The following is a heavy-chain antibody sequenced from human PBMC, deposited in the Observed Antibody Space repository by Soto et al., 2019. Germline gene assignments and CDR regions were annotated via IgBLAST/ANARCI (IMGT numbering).Heavy chain of an antibody. CDR3: SKEEVSITIFGVVISYGMDV. V-gene: IGHV3-23*01. Sequence: GVSLRLSCAASGFTFSSYAMSWVRQAPGKGLEWVSAISGSGGSTYYADSVKGRFTISRDNSKNTLYLQMNSLRAEDTAVYYCSKEEVSITIFGVVISYGMDVWGQGTTVTVSS. CDR2: ISGSGGST. CDR1: GFTFSSYA. J-gene: IGHJ6*02. D-gene: IGHD3-3*01.